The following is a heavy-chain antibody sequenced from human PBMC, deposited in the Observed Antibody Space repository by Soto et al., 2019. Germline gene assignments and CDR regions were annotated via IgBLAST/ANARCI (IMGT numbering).Heavy chain of an antibody. CDR3: ARVYYDYIWGSYPLVY. D-gene: IGHD3-16*02. V-gene: IGHV3-7*01. Sequence: EVQLVESGGGLVQPGGSLRLSCAASGFTFSSHWMSWVRQAPGKGLEWLASIKQDGSEKHYVDSVKGQFTISRDNAKNSLYLQMNSLRVEDTAVYYCARVYYDYIWGSYPLVYWGQGTLVTVSS. CDR2: IKQDGSEK. CDR1: GFTFSSHW. J-gene: IGHJ4*02.